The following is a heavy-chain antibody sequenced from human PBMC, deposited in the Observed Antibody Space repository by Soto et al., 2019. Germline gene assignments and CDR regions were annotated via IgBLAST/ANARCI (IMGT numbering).Heavy chain of an antibody. V-gene: IGHV4-31*03. D-gene: IGHD3-9*01. Sequence: SETLSLTCTVSGDSLNSGGYYWSWIRQHPGKGLEWIGYIYSSGSTNYSPSLRSRVTISVDTSKNQFSLNLSSVTAADTAFYYCARHYYDHLTGHNWFDPWGQGTLVTVSS. J-gene: IGHJ5*02. CDR1: GDSLNSGGYY. CDR2: IYSSGST. CDR3: ARHYYDHLTGHNWFDP.